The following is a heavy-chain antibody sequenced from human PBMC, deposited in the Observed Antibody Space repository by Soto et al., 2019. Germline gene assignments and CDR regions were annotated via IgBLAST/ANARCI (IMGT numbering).Heavy chain of an antibody. CDR2: ISAYNGNT. J-gene: IGHJ3*02. CDR3: ARDHLFGTRKGRYGTDAFDI. V-gene: IGHV1-18*01. Sequence: ASVKVSCKASGYTFTSYGISWVRQAPGQGLEWMGWISAYNGNTNYAQKLQGRVTMTTDTSTSTAYMELRSLRSDDTAVYYCARDHLFGTRKGRYGTDAFDIWGQGTMVTVSS. CDR1: GYTFTSYG. D-gene: IGHD3-10*01.